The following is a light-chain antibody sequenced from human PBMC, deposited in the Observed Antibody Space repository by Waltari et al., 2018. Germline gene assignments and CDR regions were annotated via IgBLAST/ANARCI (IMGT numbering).Light chain of an antibody. J-gene: IGLJ2*01. CDR3: CSYAGSYTV. CDR1: RSDVGGYNY. Sequence: QSALTQPRSVSGSPGPSVTISCTGTRSDVGGYNYVSWYQPHPGKAPKLMIYDVSKRPSGVPDRFSGSKSGNTASLTISGLQAEDEADYYCCSYAGSYTVFGGGTKLTVL. CDR2: DVS. V-gene: IGLV2-11*02.